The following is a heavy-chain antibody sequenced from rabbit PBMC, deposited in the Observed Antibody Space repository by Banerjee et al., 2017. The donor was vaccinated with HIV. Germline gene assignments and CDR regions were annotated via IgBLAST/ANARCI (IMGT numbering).Heavy chain of an antibody. CDR2: IYAGSSGST. J-gene: IGHJ6*01. V-gene: IGHV1S40*01. CDR1: GFSFSSGYW. CDR3: ARDRYIGNPGYGAGLSL. Sequence: QSLEESGGDLVKPGASLTLTCTASGFSFSSGYWICWVRQAPGKGLEWIACIYAGSSGSTYYASWAKGRFAFSKTSSTTVTLQMTSLTAADAATYFCARDRYIGNPGYGAGLSLRGPGTLVTVS. D-gene: IGHD7-1*01.